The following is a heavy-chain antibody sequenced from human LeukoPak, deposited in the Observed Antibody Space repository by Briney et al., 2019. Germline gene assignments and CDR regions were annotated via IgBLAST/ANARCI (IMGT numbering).Heavy chain of an antibody. V-gene: IGHV3-23*01. CDR2: ISGSGGST. J-gene: IGHJ4*02. Sequence: GGSLRLSCAASGFTFSSYGMSWVRQAPGKGLEWVSAISGSGGSTYYADSVKGRFTISRDNSKDTLYLQMNSLRADDTAVYYCARDPILSGYDFWGQGTLVTVSS. D-gene: IGHD5-12*01. CDR1: GFTFSSYG. CDR3: ARDPILSGYDF.